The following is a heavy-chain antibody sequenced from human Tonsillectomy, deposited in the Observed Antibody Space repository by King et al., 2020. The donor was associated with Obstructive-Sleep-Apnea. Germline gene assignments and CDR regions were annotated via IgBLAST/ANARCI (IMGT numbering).Heavy chain of an antibody. J-gene: IGHJ4*02. V-gene: IGHV3-23*04. Sequence: VQLVESGGGLVQPGGSLRLSCAVSGFSISSYAMSWVRQAPGKGLEWVSVISGSGGSPYYADSVKGRFSLSRDNSNNTLYLQMNSLRAGDTAVYFCAKDFGSGNWEGFWDYWGQGTLVTVSS. CDR2: ISGSGGSP. CDR1: GFSISSYA. D-gene: IGHD2-15*01. CDR3: AKDFGSGNWEGFWDY.